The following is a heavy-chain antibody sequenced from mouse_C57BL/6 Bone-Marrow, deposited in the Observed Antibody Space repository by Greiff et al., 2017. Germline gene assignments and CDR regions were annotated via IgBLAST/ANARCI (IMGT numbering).Heavy chain of an antibody. V-gene: IGHV1-50*01. D-gene: IGHD1-1*01. J-gene: IGHJ3*01. Sequence: VQLQQPGAELVKPGASVKLSCKASGYTFTSYWMQWVKQRPGQGLEWIGEIDPSDSYTNYNQKFKGKATLTVDTSSSTAYMPLSSLTSEDSAVYYCASYGGFAYWGQGTLVTVSA. CDR2: IDPSDSYT. CDR1: GYTFTSYW. CDR3: ASYGGFAY.